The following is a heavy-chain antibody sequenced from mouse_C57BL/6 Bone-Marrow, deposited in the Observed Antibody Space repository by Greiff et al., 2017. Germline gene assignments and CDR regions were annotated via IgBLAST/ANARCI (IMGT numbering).Heavy chain of an antibody. J-gene: IGHJ4*01. CDR2: INPNNGGT. Sequence: EVQLQQSGPELVKPGASVKISCKASGYTFTDYYMNWVKQSHGKSLEWIGDINPNNGGTSYNQKFKGKATLTVDKSSSTAYMELRSLTSEDSAVYYCAREGALYLWGQGTSVTVSS. CDR1: GYTFTDYY. V-gene: IGHV1-26*01. CDR3: AREGALYL. D-gene: IGHD1-1*01.